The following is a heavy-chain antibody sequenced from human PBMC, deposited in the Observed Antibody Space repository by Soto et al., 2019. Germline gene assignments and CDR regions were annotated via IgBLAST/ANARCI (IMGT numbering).Heavy chain of an antibody. J-gene: IGHJ2*01. V-gene: IGHV4-30-4*01. CDR1: GGSISSGDYY. Sequence: QVQLQESGPGLVKPSQTLSLTCTVSGGSISSGDYYWSWIRQPPGKGLEWIGYIYYSGSNYYSPSFESRVTISVDTAMNQVTLKLSSVTAAGTAVYYCASQARWGSVHWYFDLWGRGTLVTVSS. CDR3: ASQARWGSVHWYFDL. CDR2: IYYSGSN. D-gene: IGHD7-27*01.